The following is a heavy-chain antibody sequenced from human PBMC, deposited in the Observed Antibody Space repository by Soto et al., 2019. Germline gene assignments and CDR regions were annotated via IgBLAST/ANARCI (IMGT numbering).Heavy chain of an antibody. D-gene: IGHD1-7*01. CDR2: IWYDGSKK. CDR3: AREPWNYDSEIDYVDCYGVDV. CDR1: EFTFSNYG. V-gene: IGHV3-33*01. J-gene: IGHJ6*02. Sequence: QVQLAESGGGVVQPGRSLRLSCAASEFTFSNYGMHWVRQAPGKGLEWVALIWYDGSKKYYADSVKGRFTNSRDNSKSTLQLQMNSLPAEDAAVYYCAREPWNYDSEIDYVDCYGVDVWGRGTKVTVSS.